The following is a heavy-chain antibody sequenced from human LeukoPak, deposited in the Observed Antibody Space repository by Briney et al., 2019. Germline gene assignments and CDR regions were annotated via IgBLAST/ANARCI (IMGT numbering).Heavy chain of an antibody. CDR2: IYYSGST. D-gene: IGHD5-12*01. V-gene: IGHV4-59*01. CDR3: AREGGYDGNFDY. Sequence: PSETLSLTCTVPGGSISGYYWSWIRQPPGKGLEWIGYIYYSGSTNYNPSLKSRVTISVDTSKNQFSLKLSSVTAADTAVYYCAREGGYDGNFDYWGQGTLVTVSS. CDR1: GGSISGYY. J-gene: IGHJ4*02.